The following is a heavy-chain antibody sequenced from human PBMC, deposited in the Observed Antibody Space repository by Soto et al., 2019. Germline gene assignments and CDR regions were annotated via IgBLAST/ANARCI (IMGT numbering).Heavy chain of an antibody. CDR3: AKSLTLAAFDS. CDR1: GGSISRGGHY. V-gene: IGHV4-31*03. CDR2: IYATGNS. D-gene: IGHD6-25*01. J-gene: IGHJ4*02. Sequence: SETLSLTCTVSGGSISRGGHYWNWIRQRPGKGLEWIGYIYATGNSYYKPSLRHRVSISLDTSKNQVSLQLTSVTAADTAVYYCAKSLTLAAFDSWGQGALVTVSS.